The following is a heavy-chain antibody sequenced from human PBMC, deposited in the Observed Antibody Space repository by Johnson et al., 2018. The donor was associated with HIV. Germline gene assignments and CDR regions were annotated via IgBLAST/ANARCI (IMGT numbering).Heavy chain of an antibody. Sequence: VQLVESGGGLVQPGGSLRLSCAASGFTFSSYWMSWVRQAPGKGLEWVANIKQDGSEKYYVDSVKGRFTISRDNSKNTLYLQMNSLRAEDTAVYYCAKVGGLRGQTWGAFDIWGQGTMVTVSS. D-gene: IGHD5-12*01. CDR3: AKVGGLRGQTWGAFDI. J-gene: IGHJ3*02. CDR1: GFTFSSYW. V-gene: IGHV3-7*01. CDR2: IKQDGSEK.